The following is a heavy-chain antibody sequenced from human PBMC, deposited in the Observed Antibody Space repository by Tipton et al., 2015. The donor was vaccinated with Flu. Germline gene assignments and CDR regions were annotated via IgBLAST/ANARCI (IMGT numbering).Heavy chain of an antibody. V-gene: IGHV4-34*01. CDR1: GGSFSGYY. J-gene: IGHJ4*02. D-gene: IGHD3-22*01. CDR2: INHSGST. Sequence: LRLSCAVYGGSFSGYYWSWIRQPPGKGLEWIGEINHSGSTNYNPSLKSRVTISVDTSKNQFSLKLSSVTAADTAVYYCARGSSGYSIFFDYWGQGTLVTVSS. CDR3: ARGSSGYSIFFDY.